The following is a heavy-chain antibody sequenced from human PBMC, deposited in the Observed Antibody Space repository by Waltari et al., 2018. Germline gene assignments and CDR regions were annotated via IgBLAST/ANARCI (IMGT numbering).Heavy chain of an antibody. CDR3: VRDVLYSSSWSDAFDI. J-gene: IGHJ3*02. D-gene: IGHD6-13*01. V-gene: IGHV3-7*01. CDR1: GFTFSSYW. CDR2: IKQDGSEK. Sequence: EVQLVESGGGLVQPGGSLRLSCAASGFTFSSYWMSWVRQAPGKGLEWVANIKQDGSEKYYVDSVKGRFTISRDNAKNSLYLQMNSLRAEDTAVYYCVRDVLYSSSWSDAFDIWGQGTMVTVSS.